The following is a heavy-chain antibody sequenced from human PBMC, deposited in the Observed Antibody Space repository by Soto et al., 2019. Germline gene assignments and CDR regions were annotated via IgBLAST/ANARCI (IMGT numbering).Heavy chain of an antibody. V-gene: IGHV3-33*01. J-gene: IGHJ6*02. CDR2: IWYDGSNK. CDR1: GFTFSSYS. CDR3: ARDTGAYGRDV. Sequence: QVQLVESGGGVVQPGRSLRLSCAASGFTFSSYSRHWVRQAPGKGLEWVAVIWYDGSNKYYADSVKCRFTISRDNSKNTLYLQMNSLRAEDTAVYYCARDTGAYGRDVWGQGTTVTVSS. D-gene: IGHD4-17*01.